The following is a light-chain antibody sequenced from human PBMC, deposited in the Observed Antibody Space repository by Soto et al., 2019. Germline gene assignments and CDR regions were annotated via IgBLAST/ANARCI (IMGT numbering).Light chain of an antibody. CDR2: AAS. V-gene: IGKV1-17*01. CDR1: QGVSTD. Sequence: DIQMTQSPSSLSASVGDRVTITCRASQGVSTDLGWYQQKPGKAPQRLVYAASILQSGVPSRFGGRGSGTEFTLTISSLEPEDFATYNFLQLNSYSYILGQGTRREF. J-gene: IGKJ2*01. CDR3: LQLNSYSYI.